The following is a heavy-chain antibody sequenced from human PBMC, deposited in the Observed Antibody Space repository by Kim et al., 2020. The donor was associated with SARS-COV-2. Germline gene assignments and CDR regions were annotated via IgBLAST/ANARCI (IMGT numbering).Heavy chain of an antibody. J-gene: IGHJ6*02. CDR3: TQGAWLDV. V-gene: IGHV3-7*01. Sequence: GGSLRLSCAASGFPFSSSWMSWVRQTPGKGVEWVANINADGNAKNYLDSVKGRFTISRDNADNCLYLQMNSLRVEDTALYYCTQGAWLDVWGQGTTVTVS. CDR2: INADGNAK. CDR1: GFPFSSSW. D-gene: IGHD2-15*01.